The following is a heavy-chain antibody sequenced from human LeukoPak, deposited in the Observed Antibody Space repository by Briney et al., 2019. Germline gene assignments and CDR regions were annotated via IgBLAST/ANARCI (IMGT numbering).Heavy chain of an antibody. CDR2: INHSGST. CDR3: ARKLDGYKNYYYYYMDV. Sequence: SETVSLTCTVSDDSITMYYWTWIRQPPGKGLEWIGEINHSGSTNYNPSLKSRVTISVDTSKNQFSLKLSSVTAADTAVYYCARKLDGYKNYYYYYMDVWGKGTTVTVSS. J-gene: IGHJ6*03. D-gene: IGHD5-24*01. V-gene: IGHV4-34*01. CDR1: DDSITMYY.